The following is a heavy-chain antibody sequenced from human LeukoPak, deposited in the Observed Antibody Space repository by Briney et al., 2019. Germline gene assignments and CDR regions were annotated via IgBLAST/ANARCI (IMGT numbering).Heavy chain of an antibody. D-gene: IGHD2-15*01. CDR1: GFTFSSYS. J-gene: IGHJ6*03. Sequence: GGSLRLSCAASGFTFSSYSMNWVRQAPGKGLEWVAFIRYDGSNKYYADSVKGRFTISRDNSKNTLYLQMNSLRAEDTAVYYCAKGGCSGGSCYKDYYYMDVWGKGTTVTISS. CDR2: IRYDGSNK. CDR3: AKGGCSGGSCYKDYYYMDV. V-gene: IGHV3-30*02.